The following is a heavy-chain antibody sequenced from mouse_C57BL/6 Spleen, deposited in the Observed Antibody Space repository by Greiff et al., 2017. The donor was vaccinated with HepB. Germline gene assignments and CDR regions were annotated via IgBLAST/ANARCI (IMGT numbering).Heavy chain of an antibody. Sequence: QVTLKVSGPELVKPGASVKISCKASGYAFSSSWMNWVKQRPGKGLEWIGRIYPGDGDTNYNGKFKGKATLTADKSSSTAYMQLSSLTSEDSAVYFCARSEVYYGNLDYWGQGTTLTVSS. J-gene: IGHJ2*01. CDR2: IYPGDGDT. CDR1: GYAFSSSW. D-gene: IGHD2-1*01. V-gene: IGHV1-82*01. CDR3: ARSEVYYGNLDY.